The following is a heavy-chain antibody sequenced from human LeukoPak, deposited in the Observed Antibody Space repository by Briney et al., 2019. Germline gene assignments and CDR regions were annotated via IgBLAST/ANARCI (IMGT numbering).Heavy chain of an antibody. V-gene: IGHV3-15*07. CDR3: AKEPISAAGLYYFDY. CDR2: IKSKTDGGTT. CDR1: GFTFSSYA. Sequence: GGSLRLSCAASGFTFSSYAMDWVRQAPGKGLEWVGRIKSKTDGGTTDYAAPVKGRFTISRDDSKNTLYLQMNSLRAEDTAVYYCAKEPISAAGLYYFDYWGQGTLVTVSS. J-gene: IGHJ4*02. D-gene: IGHD6-13*01.